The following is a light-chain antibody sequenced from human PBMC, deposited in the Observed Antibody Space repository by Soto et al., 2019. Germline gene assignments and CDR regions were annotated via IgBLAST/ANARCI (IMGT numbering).Light chain of an antibody. J-gene: IGKJ4*01. V-gene: IGKV1D-12*01. Sequence: DIQMTQSPSSVSASVGDRVTITCRASQGISNWLTWYQQKPGKAPNLLIYAASSLEIGVPSRFSGSGYGTDFTLTINSLQPEDFATYYCQQVNSFPHTFGGGTNVEIK. CDR2: AAS. CDR1: QGISNW. CDR3: QQVNSFPHT.